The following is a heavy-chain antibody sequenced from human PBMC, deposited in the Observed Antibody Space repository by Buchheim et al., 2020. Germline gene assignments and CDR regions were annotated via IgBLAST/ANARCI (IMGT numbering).Heavy chain of an antibody. CDR2: IYTSGST. J-gene: IGHJ6*02. Sequence: QVQLQESGPGLVKPSQTLSLTCTVSGGSISSGSYYWSWIRQPAGKGLEWIGRIYTSGSTNYNPSLKSRVTISVDTSKNQFSLKLSSVTAADTAVYYCARVGLQLLNYYYYGMDVWGQGTT. D-gene: IGHD2-2*01. V-gene: IGHV4-61*02. CDR3: ARVGLQLLNYYYYGMDV. CDR1: GGSISSGSYY.